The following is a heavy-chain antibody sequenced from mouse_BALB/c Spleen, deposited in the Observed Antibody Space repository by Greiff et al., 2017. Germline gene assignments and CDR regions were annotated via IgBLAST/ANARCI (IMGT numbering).Heavy chain of an antibody. CDR2: IYPGGGYT. CDR3: ARSIYCGYYAMDY. J-gene: IGHJ4*01. CDR1: RYTFTNYW. V-gene: IGHV1-63*02. D-gene: IGHD2-3*01. Sequence: VQLQQSGAELVRPGTSVKMSCKAARYTFTNYWMGWVKQRPGQGLEWIGDIYPGGGYTNYNEKFKGKATLTADTSSSTAYMQLSSLTSEDSAIYYCARSIYCGYYAMDYWGQGTSVTVSS.